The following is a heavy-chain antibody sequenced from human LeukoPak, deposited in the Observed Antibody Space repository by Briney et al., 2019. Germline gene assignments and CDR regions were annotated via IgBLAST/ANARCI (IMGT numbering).Heavy chain of an antibody. CDR1: GFTFSSYA. D-gene: IGHD2-15*01. V-gene: IGHV3-23*01. CDR3: AKDYKSTLSPGPVAY. CDR2: ISGSGGST. J-gene: IGHJ4*02. Sequence: GGSLRLSCAASGFTFSSYAMSWVRQAPGKGLEWVSAISGSGGSTYYADSVKGRFTISRDNSKNTLYLQMNSLRAEDTAVYYCAKDYKSTLSPGPVAYCGQGTLVTVSS.